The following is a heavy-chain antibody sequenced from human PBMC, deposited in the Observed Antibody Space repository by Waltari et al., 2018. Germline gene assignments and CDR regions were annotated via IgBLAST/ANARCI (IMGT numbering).Heavy chain of an antibody. CDR2: FDPEDGET. CDR3: ATGPSIAARYFDY. V-gene: IGHV1-24*01. J-gene: IGHJ4*02. CDR1: GYTLPELS. Sequence: QVQLVQSGAEVKKPGASVKVSCKVSGYTLPELSMPWVHKAPGKGLEWMGGFDPEDGETIYAQKFQGRVTMTEDTSTDTAYMELSSLRSEDTAVYYCATGPSIAARYFDYWGQGTLVTVSS. D-gene: IGHD6-6*01.